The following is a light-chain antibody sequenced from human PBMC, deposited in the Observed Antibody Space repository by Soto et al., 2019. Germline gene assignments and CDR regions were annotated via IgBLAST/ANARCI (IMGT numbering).Light chain of an antibody. Sequence: DIQMTQSPSSLSASVGDRVTITCRASLSISSYLHWYQQKPGKAPKLLIYAASSLQSGVPSRFSGSGSGSDFTLTISSLQPEDFATYYCQRSFSTPLTFGGGTKVEIK. J-gene: IGKJ4*01. V-gene: IGKV1-39*01. CDR1: LSISSY. CDR2: AAS. CDR3: QRSFSTPLT.